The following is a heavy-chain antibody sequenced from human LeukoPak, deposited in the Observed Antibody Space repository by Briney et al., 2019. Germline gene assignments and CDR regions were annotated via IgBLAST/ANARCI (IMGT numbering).Heavy chain of an antibody. CDR2: IYYSGSS. V-gene: IGHV4-30-4*01. CDR1: GGSLSSGDYY. CDR3: ARGGSGSQYFDY. Sequence: SETLSLTCTVSGGSLSSGDYYWSWIRRPPGTGLEWSGYIYYSGSSYYNPSLKSRVTISVDTSKNQLSLKLSSVTAADTAVYYCARGGSGSQYFDYWGQGTLVTVSS. D-gene: IGHD1-26*01. J-gene: IGHJ4*02.